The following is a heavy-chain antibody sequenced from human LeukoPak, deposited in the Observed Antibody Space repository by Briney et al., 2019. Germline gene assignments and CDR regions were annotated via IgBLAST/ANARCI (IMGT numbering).Heavy chain of an antibody. V-gene: IGHV3-23*01. D-gene: IGHD6-13*01. Sequence: GGSLRLSCAASGFTFSSYAMSWVRQAPGKGLEWVSTIGGSGVNTYYADSVKGRFTISRDNSKNTLHLQMNSLRAEDTAVYYCAKDREAAAAPLNWFDPWGQGTLVTVPS. J-gene: IGHJ5*02. CDR1: GFTFSSYA. CDR3: AKDREAAAAPLNWFDP. CDR2: IGGSGVNT.